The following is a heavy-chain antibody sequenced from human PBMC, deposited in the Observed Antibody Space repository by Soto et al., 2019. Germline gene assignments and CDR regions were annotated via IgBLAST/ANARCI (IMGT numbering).Heavy chain of an antibody. D-gene: IGHD6-13*01. Sequence: QVQLVQSGAEVKKPGASVKVSCKASGYTFTTFGMSWVRQAPGQGLEWMGWISAYTGNTNYAQRLQGRVTMTTDTSTNTAYMELRGLRSDDTAVYYCARVLCYSISWWRPSAFDIWGQGTTVIVSS. CDR3: ARVLCYSISWWRPSAFDI. CDR1: GYTFTTFG. J-gene: IGHJ3*02. CDR2: ISAYTGNT. V-gene: IGHV1-18*01.